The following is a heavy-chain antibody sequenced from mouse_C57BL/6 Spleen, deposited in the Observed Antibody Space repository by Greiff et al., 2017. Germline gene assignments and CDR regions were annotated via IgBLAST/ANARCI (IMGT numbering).Heavy chain of an antibody. CDR3: TRKSKYDYAMDY. Sequence: QVQLQQSGAELVRPGASVTLSCKASGYTFTDYEMHWVKQTPVHGLEWIGAIDPETGGTAYNQKFKGKAILTADKSSSTAYMELRSLTSEDSAVYYCTRKSKYDYAMDYWGQGTSVTVSS. CDR1: GYTFTDYE. CDR2: IDPETGGT. D-gene: IGHD2-5*01. J-gene: IGHJ4*01. V-gene: IGHV1-15*01.